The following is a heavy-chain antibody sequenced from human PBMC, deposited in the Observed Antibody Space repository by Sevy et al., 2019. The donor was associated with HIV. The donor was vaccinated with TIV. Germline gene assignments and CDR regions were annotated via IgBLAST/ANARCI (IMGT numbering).Heavy chain of an antibody. CDR1: GFTFSSYG. V-gene: IGHV3-30*18. D-gene: IGHD3-22*01. CDR2: ISYDGSNK. J-gene: IGHJ4*02. Sequence: GESLKISCAASGFTFSSYGMHWVRQAPGKGLEWVAVISYDGSNKYYADSVKGRFTISRDNSKNTLYLQMNSLRAEDTAVYYCAKVRTYYDSSGYIDYWGQGTLVTVSS. CDR3: AKVRTYYDSSGYIDY.